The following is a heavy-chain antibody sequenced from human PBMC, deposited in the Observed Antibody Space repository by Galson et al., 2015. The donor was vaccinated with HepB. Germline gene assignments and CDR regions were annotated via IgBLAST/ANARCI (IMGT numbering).Heavy chain of an antibody. V-gene: IGHV3-21*01. D-gene: IGHD6-19*01. J-gene: IGHJ4*02. CDR3: ARDSISDTSGWYYFGS. CDR2: IDSRSNYI. CDR1: GFTFSGYS. Sequence: SLRLSCAASGFTFSGYSMNWVRQAPGKGLEWVSSIDSRSNYIYYADSVEGRFTISRDNAKNSVFLQMNSLRAEDTAVYYCARDSISDTSGWYYFGSWGQGALVTVSS.